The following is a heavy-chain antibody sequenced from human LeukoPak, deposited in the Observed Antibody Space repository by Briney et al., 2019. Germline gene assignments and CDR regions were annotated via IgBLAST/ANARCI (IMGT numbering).Heavy chain of an antibody. Sequence: SETLSLTCTVSGGSISSGSYYWSWIRQPAGKGLEWIGRIYTSGSTNYNPSLKSRVTISVDTSKNQFSLKLSSVTAADTAVYYCASGHTTYFFQDWGQGTLVSVSS. J-gene: IGHJ4*02. CDR3: ASGHTTYFFQD. D-gene: IGHD3-9*01. V-gene: IGHV4-61*02. CDR1: GGSISSGSYY. CDR2: IYTSGST.